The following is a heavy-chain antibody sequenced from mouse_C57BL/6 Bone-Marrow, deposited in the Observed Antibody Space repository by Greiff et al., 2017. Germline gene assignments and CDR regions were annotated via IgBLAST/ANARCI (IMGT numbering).Heavy chain of an antibody. CDR1: GFNIKDAY. Sequence: EVQLQQSGAELVKPGTSVKLSCTVSGFNIKDAYMNWVKQRPEQGLEWIGRVDPANGNTEYDPKFQGKATMTADTTSNTACLQLSSLTSEDTAVYYCARLGGFYDGYWGQGTTRTVSS. V-gene: IGHV14-3*02. CDR3: ARLGGFYDGY. D-gene: IGHD2-1*01. CDR2: VDPANGNT. J-gene: IGHJ2*01.